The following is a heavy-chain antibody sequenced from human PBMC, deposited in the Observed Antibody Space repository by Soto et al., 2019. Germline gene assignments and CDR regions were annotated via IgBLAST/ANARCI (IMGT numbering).Heavy chain of an antibody. J-gene: IGHJ4*02. CDR1: GGTFSNYA. CDR2: IIPIFGTA. CDR3: ASDGGWLQPKNYFDY. V-gene: IGHV1-69*12. D-gene: IGHD3-16*01. Sequence: QVQLVQSGAEVKKPGSSVKVSCKASGGTFSNYAINWVRQAPGQGLAWMGGIIPIFGTANYAQKFQGRVTITADGCASTAYMELGSLRSENTDVYYCASDGGWLQPKNYFDYWGQGTLVTVSS.